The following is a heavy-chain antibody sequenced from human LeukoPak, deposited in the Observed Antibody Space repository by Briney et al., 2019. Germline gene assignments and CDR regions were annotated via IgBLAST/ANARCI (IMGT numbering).Heavy chain of an antibody. V-gene: IGHV3-30*18. CDR3: AKDRLVYYYGSGSYYPSDY. CDR2: ISYDGSNK. Sequence: GGSLRLSCAASGFTFSSYGMHWVRQAPGKGLEWVAVISYDGSNKYYADSVKGRFTISRDNSKNTLYLQMNSLRAEDTAVYYCAKDRLVYYYGSGSYYPSDYWGQGTLVTVSS. CDR1: GFTFSSYG. J-gene: IGHJ4*02. D-gene: IGHD3-10*01.